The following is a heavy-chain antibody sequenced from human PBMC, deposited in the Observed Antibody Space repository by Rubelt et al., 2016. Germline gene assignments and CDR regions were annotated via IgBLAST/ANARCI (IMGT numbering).Heavy chain of an antibody. Sequence: QVQLVQSGAEVKKPGASVKVSYKASGYTFTGYYLHLLRQAPGQGLEWMGWISAYNGNTNNAQKLQGRVTMTTDTSTSTAYMELRSLRSDDTAVYYCARGGDCSSTSCSYYYYGMDVWGQGTTVTVSS. CDR3: ARGGDCSSTSCSYYYYGMDV. J-gene: IGHJ6*02. V-gene: IGHV1-18*04. CDR2: ISAYNGNT. CDR1: GYTFTGYY. D-gene: IGHD2-2*01.